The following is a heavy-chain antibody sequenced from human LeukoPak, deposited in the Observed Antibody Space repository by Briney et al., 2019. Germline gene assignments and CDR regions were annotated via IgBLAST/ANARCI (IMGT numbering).Heavy chain of an antibody. Sequence: ASVKVSCKASGYTFTSYGNSWVRQAPGQGLEWMGWISAYNGNTNYAQKLQGRVTMTTDTSTSTAYMELRSLRSDDTAVYYCARDSPIVVVPAAIRYYYYYGMDVWGQGTTVTVSS. D-gene: IGHD2-2*01. CDR3: ARDSPIVVVPAAIRYYYYYGMDV. CDR2: ISAYNGNT. V-gene: IGHV1-18*01. J-gene: IGHJ6*02. CDR1: GYTFTSYG.